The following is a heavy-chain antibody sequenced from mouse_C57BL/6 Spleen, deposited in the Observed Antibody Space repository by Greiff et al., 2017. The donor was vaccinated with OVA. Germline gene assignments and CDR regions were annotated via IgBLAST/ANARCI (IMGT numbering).Heavy chain of an antibody. CDR1: GFSFNTYA. J-gene: IGHJ4*01. Sequence: EVNLVESGGGLVQPKGSLKLSCAASGFSFNTYAMNWVRQAPGKGLEWVARIRSKSNNYATYYADSVKDRFTISRDDSESMLYLQMNNLKTEDTAMYYCVRRDGYGAMDYWGQGTSVTVSS. CDR3: VRRDGYGAMDY. D-gene: IGHD2-3*01. CDR2: IRSKSNNYAT. V-gene: IGHV10-1*01.